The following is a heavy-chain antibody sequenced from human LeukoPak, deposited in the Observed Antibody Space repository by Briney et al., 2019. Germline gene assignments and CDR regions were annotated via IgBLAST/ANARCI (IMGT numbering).Heavy chain of an antibody. V-gene: IGHV4-31*03. CDR2: IYYSGTT. J-gene: IGHJ5*02. CDR1: GGSISSGGYY. Sequence: SETLPLTCTVSGGSISSGGYYWSWIRQHPGKGLEWIGYIYYSGTTYYNPSLKSRVTISVDTSKNQFSLKLTSVTAADTAVYYCARVEDRSSGYVKWFDPWGQGTLVTVSS. CDR3: ARVEDRSSGYVKWFDP. D-gene: IGHD3-22*01.